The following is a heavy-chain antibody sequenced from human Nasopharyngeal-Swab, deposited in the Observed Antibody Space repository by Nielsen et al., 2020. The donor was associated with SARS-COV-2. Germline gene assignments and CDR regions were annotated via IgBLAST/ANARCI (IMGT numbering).Heavy chain of an antibody. CDR1: GGSIKSYNYY. V-gene: IGHV4-31*03. D-gene: IGHD3-10*01. CDR3: GRAVWFGKYGGYYFDY. CDR2: IDDSGST. Sequence: SETLSLTCTVSGGSIKSYNYYWSWIRQHPGKGLEWLGFIDDSGSTYYNPSLKSRVSISVDTSKNQFSLNLSSVTAADTAVYYCGRAVWFGKYGGYYFDYWGQGTLVSVSS. J-gene: IGHJ4*02.